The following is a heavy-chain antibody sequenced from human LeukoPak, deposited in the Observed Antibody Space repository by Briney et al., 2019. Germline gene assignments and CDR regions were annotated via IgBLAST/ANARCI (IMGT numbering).Heavy chain of an antibody. V-gene: IGHV3-30*18. J-gene: IGHJ4*02. D-gene: IGHD1-26*01. CDR2: ISYDGSNK. CDR3: AKALRGAREVVDY. CDR1: GFTFSSYG. Sequence: GGSLRVSCAASGFTFSSYGIHWVRQAPGKGLEWVAVISYDGSNKYYADSVKGRFTISRDNSKNTLYLQMNSLRAEDTAVYYCAKALRGAREVVDYWGQGTLVTVSS.